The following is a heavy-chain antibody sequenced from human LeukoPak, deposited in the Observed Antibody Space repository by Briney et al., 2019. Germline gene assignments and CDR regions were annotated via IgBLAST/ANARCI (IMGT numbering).Heavy chain of an antibody. D-gene: IGHD3-3*01. J-gene: IGHJ4*02. CDR1: GGSISSSSYY. Sequence: SETLSLTCTVSGGSISSSSYYWGWIRQPPGKGLEWIGSIYYSGSTYHNPSLKSRVTISVDTSKNQFSLKLSSVTAADTAVYYCARHSEWLPFDYWGQGTLVTVSS. CDR3: ARHSEWLPFDY. CDR2: IYYSGST. V-gene: IGHV4-39*01.